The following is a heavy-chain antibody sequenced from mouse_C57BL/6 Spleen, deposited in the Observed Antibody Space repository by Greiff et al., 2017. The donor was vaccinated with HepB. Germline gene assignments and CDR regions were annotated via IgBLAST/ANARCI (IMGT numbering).Heavy chain of an antibody. D-gene: IGHD1-1*01. Sequence: QVHVKQPGAELVKPGASVKLSCKASGYTFTSYWMHWVKQRPGRGLEWIGRIDPNSGGTKYNEKFKSKATLTVDKPSSTAYMQLSSLTSEDSAVYYCARATTVVAPSFDYWGQGTTLTVSS. J-gene: IGHJ2*01. CDR1: GYTFTSYW. CDR2: IDPNSGGT. V-gene: IGHV1-72*01. CDR3: ARATTVVAPSFDY.